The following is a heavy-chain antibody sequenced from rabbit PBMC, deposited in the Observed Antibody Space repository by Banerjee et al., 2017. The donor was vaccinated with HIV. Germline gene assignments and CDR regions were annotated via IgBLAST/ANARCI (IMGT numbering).Heavy chain of an antibody. V-gene: IGHV1S40*01. Sequence: QSLEESGGDLVKPGASLTLTCTASGIDFSGYYYMCWVRQAPGKGLEWIACIYAGSSGTTYYANWAKGRFTISKTSSTTVTLQMTSLTAADTATYFCALSDSYPYYFNLWGPGTLVTVS. CDR2: IYAGSSGTT. J-gene: IGHJ4*01. CDR1: GIDFSGYYY. CDR3: ALSDSYPYYFNL. D-gene: IGHD5-1*01.